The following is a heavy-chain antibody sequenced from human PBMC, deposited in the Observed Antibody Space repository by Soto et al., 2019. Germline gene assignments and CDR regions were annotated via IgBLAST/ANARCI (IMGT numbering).Heavy chain of an antibody. CDR2: IYWEDDK. CDR3: ARIRRYYDFWSGFGP. V-gene: IGHV2-5*02. CDR1: GFSLSTSGAG. D-gene: IGHD3-3*01. J-gene: IGHJ5*02. Sequence: SGPTLVNPPQTLTLPCTFSGFSLSTSGAGVGWIRQPPGKALDWLALIYWEDDKRYSPSLKCRLTITKDTSKNQLVLTMTNMDPMHTATFYCARIRRYYDFWSGFGPWGEGALVSVSS.